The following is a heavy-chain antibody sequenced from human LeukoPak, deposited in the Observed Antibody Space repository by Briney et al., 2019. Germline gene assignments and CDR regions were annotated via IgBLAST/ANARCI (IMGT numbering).Heavy chain of an antibody. CDR3: ARDRLGGSSSRYYYNYAMDV. CDR1: AYTFTNYY. Sequence: ASVMVSSKASAYTFTNYYMHWVRRAPGQGLEWMVWINPNSGCTKCAQQFQDRVTITRDAYISTADLELSRLRSDDTALYYCARDRLGGSSSRYYYNYAMDVWGQGTTVTVSS. D-gene: IGHD1-26*01. V-gene: IGHV1-2*02. CDR2: INPNSGCT. J-gene: IGHJ6*02.